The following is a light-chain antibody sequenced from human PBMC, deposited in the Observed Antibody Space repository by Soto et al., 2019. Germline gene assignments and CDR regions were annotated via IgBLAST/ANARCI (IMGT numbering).Light chain of an antibody. Sequence: DIQMTQSPSSLSASVGDRVTITCRASQSISSYLNWYQQKPGKAPKLLSYAASSLQSGVASRFSGSGSGTDFTLTISSLQPEDFATYYCQQSYSTLMYTFGQGTKLEIK. CDR3: QQSYSTLMYT. CDR2: AAS. J-gene: IGKJ2*01. V-gene: IGKV1-39*01. CDR1: QSISSY.